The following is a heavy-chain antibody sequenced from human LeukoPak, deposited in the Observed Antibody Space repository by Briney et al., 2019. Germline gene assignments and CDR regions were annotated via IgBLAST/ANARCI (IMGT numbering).Heavy chain of an antibody. V-gene: IGHV3-30-3*01. CDR3: ARARGPYDSSGYQSGY. CDR1: GFTFSSYA. Sequence: PGGSLRLSCAASGFTFSSYAMHWVRQAPGKGLEWVAVISYDGSNKYYADSVKGRFTISRDNSKNTLYMQMNSLRAEDTAVYYCARARGPYDSSGYQSGYWGQGTLVTVSS. J-gene: IGHJ4*02. CDR2: ISYDGSNK. D-gene: IGHD3-22*01.